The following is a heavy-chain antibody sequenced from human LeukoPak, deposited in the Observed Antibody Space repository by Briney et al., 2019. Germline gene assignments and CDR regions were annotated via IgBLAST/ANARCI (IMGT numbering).Heavy chain of an antibody. J-gene: IGHJ4*02. CDR3: AREGPPPLAAAGIHFDY. CDR1: GYTFTSYA. Sequence: ASVKVSCKASGYTFTSYAMNWERQAPGQGLEWMGWINTNTGNPTYAQGFTGRFVFSLDTSVSTAYLQISSLKAEDTAVYYCAREGPPPLAAAGIHFDYWGQGTLVTVSS. D-gene: IGHD6-13*01. V-gene: IGHV7-4-1*02. CDR2: INTNTGNP.